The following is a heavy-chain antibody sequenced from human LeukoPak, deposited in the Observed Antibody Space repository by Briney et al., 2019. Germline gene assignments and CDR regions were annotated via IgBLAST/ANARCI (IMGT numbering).Heavy chain of an antibody. V-gene: IGHV4-39*01. CDR3: ARTYYDILTGYEA. CDR2: IYYSGST. Sequence: SETLSLTCTVSGGSISSSSYYWGWIRQPPGKGLEWIGSIYYSGSTYYNPSLKSRVTISVDTSKNQFSLKLSSVTAADTAVYYCARTYYDILTGYEAWGQGTLVTVSS. D-gene: IGHD3-9*01. J-gene: IGHJ5*02. CDR1: GGSISSSSYY.